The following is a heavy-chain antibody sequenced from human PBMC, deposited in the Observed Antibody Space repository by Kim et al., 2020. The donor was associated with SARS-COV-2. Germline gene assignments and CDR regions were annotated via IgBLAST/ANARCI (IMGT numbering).Heavy chain of an antibody. J-gene: IGHJ5*01. D-gene: IGHD7-27*01. Sequence: SETLSLTCTVSGASISATSHYWGWIRQPPGRGLEWIGTVYFSGSTFYNPSLKSRVTMSVDTSKNQFSLSLGSVTAADTAVDYCARVTSFCNTAGDDRWF. CDR2: VYFSGST. V-gene: IGHV4-39*07. CDR3: ARVTSFCNTAGDDRWF. CDR1: GASISATSHY.